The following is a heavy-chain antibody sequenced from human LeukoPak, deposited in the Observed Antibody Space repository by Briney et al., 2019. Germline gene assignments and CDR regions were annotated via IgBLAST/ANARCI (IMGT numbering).Heavy chain of an antibody. J-gene: IGHJ4*02. Sequence: GGSLRLSCAASGFTFSSYSMNWVRQAPGKGLEWVSYISSSSSTIYYADSVKGRFTISRDNAKNSLYLQMNSLRAEDTAVYYCARSTAARAYDYWGQGTLVTVSS. CDR1: GFTFSSYS. CDR3: ARSTAARAYDY. CDR2: ISSSSSTI. D-gene: IGHD6-6*01. V-gene: IGHV3-48*01.